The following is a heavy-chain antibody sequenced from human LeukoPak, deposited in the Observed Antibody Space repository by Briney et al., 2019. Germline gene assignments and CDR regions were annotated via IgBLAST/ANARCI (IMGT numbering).Heavy chain of an antibody. CDR3: ARDCYRRRNPAEPRTIYPGD. CDR1: GYTFTGYY. Sequence: GASVKVSCKASGYTFTGYYMHWVRQAPGQGLEWMGWINPNSGGTNYAQKFQGRVTMTRDTSISTAYMELSRLRSDDTAVYYCARDCYRRRNPAEPRTIYPGDWGQGTLVTVSS. D-gene: IGHD1-14*01. J-gene: IGHJ4*02. V-gene: IGHV1-2*02. CDR2: INPNSGGT.